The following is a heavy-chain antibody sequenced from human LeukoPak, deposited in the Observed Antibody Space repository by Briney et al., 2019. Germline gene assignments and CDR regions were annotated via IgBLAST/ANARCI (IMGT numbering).Heavy chain of an antibody. V-gene: IGHV1-2*04. J-gene: IGHJ2*01. D-gene: IGHD6-19*01. CDR3: ARGSSSSGPDWYFDL. CDR2: INPNSGGT. CDR1: GYTFTGYY. Sequence: ASVKVSCKASGYTFTGYYMHWVRQAPGQGLEWMGWINPNSGGTNYAQKFQGWVTMTRDTSISTAYMELSRLRSDDTAMYYCARGSSSSGPDWYFDLWGRGTLVTVSS.